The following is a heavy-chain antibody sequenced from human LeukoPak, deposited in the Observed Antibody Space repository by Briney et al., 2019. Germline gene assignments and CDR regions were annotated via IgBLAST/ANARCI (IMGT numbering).Heavy chain of an antibody. CDR3: ARRSPLMAVVTAHYYDY. Sequence: SETLSLTCAVYGGSFSGYYWSWIRQPPGKGLEWIGEISYSGNTYYNPSLKSRVTISKDTSKNQFSLKLNSVTASETAVYYCARRSPLMAVVTAHYYDYWGPGTLVIVSS. CDR1: GGSFSGYY. J-gene: IGHJ4*02. CDR2: ISYSGNT. D-gene: IGHD2-21*02. V-gene: IGHV4-34*01.